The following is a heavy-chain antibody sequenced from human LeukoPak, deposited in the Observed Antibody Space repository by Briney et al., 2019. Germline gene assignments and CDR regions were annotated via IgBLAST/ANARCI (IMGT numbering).Heavy chain of an antibody. CDR3: ARDGDDILTGYPTGMDV. CDR2: ISSSSSYI. CDR1: GFTFSSYS. D-gene: IGHD3-9*01. V-gene: IGHV3-21*01. J-gene: IGHJ6*02. Sequence: GGSLRLSCAASGFTFSSYSMNWVRQAPGKGLEWVSSISSSSSYIYYADSVKGRFTISRGNAKNSLYLQMNSLRAEDTAVYYCARDGDDILTGYPTGMDVWGQGTTVTVSS.